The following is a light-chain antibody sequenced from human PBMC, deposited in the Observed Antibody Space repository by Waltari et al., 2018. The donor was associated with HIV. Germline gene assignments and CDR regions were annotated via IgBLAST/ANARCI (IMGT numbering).Light chain of an antibody. CDR3: QQSLSTIT. V-gene: IGKV1-39*01. CDR1: QSISPY. J-gene: IGKJ5*01. CDR2: SAS. Sequence: DIQMTQSPSSLSAFIGDRVTITCRASQSISPYLNWYQQKPGEAPKLLIYSASTLQRGVSSRFSGSGSGPDFTLTITNVQPEDFATYYCQQSLSTITFGQGTRLEIK.